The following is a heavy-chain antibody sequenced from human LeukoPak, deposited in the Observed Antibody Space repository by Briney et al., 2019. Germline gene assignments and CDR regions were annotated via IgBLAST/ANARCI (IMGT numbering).Heavy chain of an antibody. D-gene: IGHD3-22*01. V-gene: IGHV3-21*01. J-gene: IGHJ4*02. Sequence: GGSLRLSCAASGFTFSSYSMNWVRQAPGKGLEWVSSISSSSYIYYADSVKGRFAISRDNAKNSLYLQMNSLRAEDTAVYYCARHVVAVGFDYWGQGTLATVSS. CDR1: GFTFSSYS. CDR2: ISSSSYI. CDR3: ARHVVAVGFDY.